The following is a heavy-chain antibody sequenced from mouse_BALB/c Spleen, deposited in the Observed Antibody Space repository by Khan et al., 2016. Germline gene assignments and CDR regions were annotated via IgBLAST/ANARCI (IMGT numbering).Heavy chain of an antibody. Sequence: EVQLLESGPGLVKPSQSLSLTCTVTGYSITSDYAWNWIRQFPGNQLEWRGYISYSGSTSYNPSLKSRISITRDTSKNQFFLQLNSVTTADTATCYWARIVIYDGYYGYARDYWGQGTAGTVS. CDR1: GYSITSDYA. V-gene: IGHV3-2*02. CDR2: ISYSGST. J-gene: IGHJ4*01. CDR3: ARIVIYDGYYGYARDY. D-gene: IGHD2-3*01.